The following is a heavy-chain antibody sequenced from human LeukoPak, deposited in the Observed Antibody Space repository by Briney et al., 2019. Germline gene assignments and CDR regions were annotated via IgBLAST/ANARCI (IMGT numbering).Heavy chain of an antibody. Sequence: GGSLRLSCAASGFTFSSYAMSWVRQAPGKGLEWVSAISGSGGSTYYADSVKGRFTISRDNSKNTLYLQMNSLRAEDTAVYYCARVGSSWTTHPYFDYWGQGTLVIVSS. J-gene: IGHJ4*02. CDR1: GFTFSSYA. CDR3: ARVGSSWTTHPYFDY. V-gene: IGHV3-23*01. CDR2: ISGSGGST. D-gene: IGHD6-13*01.